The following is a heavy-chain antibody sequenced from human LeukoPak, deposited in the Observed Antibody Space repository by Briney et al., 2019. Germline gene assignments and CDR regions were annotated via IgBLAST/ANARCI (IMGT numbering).Heavy chain of an antibody. CDR1: GFTFSACE. V-gene: IGHV3-48*03. J-gene: IGHJ3*02. Sequence: GGSLRLSCAISGFTFSACELTWVRQAPGKGLELVSYISRSGSTRYYADSVKGRFTISRDNAKNSLYLQMNSLRAEDTAVYYCARVATMVRVPLDALDIWGQGTMVSVSS. CDR2: ISRSGSTR. D-gene: IGHD3-10*01. CDR3: ARVATMVRVPLDALDI.